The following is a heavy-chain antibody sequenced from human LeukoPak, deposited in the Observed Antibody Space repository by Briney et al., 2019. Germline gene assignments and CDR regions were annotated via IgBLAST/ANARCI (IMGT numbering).Heavy chain of an antibody. CDR2: IYTSGST. CDR1: GGSISSGSYY. Sequence: SQTLSLTCTVSGGSISSGSYYWSWIRQPAGKGLEWIGRIYTSGSTNYNPSLKSRVTISVDTSKNQFSLKLSSVTAADTAVYYCARDVRDYDFWSGYYRWFGPWGQGTLVTVSS. CDR3: ARDVRDYDFWSGYYRWFGP. D-gene: IGHD3-3*01. V-gene: IGHV4-61*02. J-gene: IGHJ5*02.